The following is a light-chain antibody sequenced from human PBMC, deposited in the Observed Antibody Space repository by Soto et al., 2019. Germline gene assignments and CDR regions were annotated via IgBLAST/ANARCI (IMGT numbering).Light chain of an antibody. J-gene: IGKJ1*01. CDR1: QSISSW. V-gene: IGKV1-5*03. CDR2: KAS. Sequence: DIKMTQSPSTLSASVGDRVTITCRASQSISSWLAWYQQKPGKAPKLLIYKASILQSGVPSRFSGSGSGTKFTLTISSLQPDDFATYYCQQYNSYSWTFGRGTKVEIK. CDR3: QQYNSYSWT.